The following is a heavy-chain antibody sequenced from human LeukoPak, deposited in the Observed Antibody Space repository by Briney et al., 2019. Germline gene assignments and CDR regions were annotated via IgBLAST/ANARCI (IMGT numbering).Heavy chain of an antibody. Sequence: QPGGSPRLFCAASGFTFSSHWMHWVRQAPGKGLVWVSRIKSDGRTTDYADSVKGRFTISRDNAKNTLYLQMNSLTADDTAVYYCARGYTGTQYGEVYWGQGTLVTVSS. CDR1: GFTFSSHW. CDR2: IKSDGRTT. J-gene: IGHJ4*02. CDR3: ARGYTGTQYGEVY. V-gene: IGHV3-74*01. D-gene: IGHD1-26*01.